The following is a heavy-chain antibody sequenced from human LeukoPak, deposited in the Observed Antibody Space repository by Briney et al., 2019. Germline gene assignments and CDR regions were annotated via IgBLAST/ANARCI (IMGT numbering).Heavy chain of an antibody. CDR2: IYYSGST. CDR1: DGSITNFD. Sequence: SETLSLTCTVSDGSITNFDWSWIRQPPGKGLEWIGYIYYSGSTYYNPSLKSRVTISVDTSKNQFSLKLGSVTAADTAVYYCARVADLWFGETVDYWGQGTLVTVSS. CDR3: ARVADLWFGETVDY. V-gene: IGHV4-30-4*01. D-gene: IGHD3-10*01. J-gene: IGHJ4*02.